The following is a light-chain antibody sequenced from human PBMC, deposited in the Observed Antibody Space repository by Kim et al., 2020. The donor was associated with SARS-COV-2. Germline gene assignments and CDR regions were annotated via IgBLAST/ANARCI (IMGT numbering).Light chain of an antibody. V-gene: IGKV3-20*01. J-gene: IGKJ1*01. CDR3: QQYGTSPRT. Sequence: PGQRATLSGRASQTLSSTYLAWYQHKPGQTPRLLIYGASSRATGIPDRFSGSGSGTDFTLTISRLEPEDFAVYYCQQYGTSPRTFGQGTKVDIK. CDR1: QTLSSTY. CDR2: GAS.